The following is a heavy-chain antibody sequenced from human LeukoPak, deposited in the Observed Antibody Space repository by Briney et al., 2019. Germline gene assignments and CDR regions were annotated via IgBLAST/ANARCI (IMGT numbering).Heavy chain of an antibody. CDR3: ARSTTVVTPVH. Sequence: PGGSLRLSCAASGFTFSTYIMNWIRQPPGKGLEWIGSIFYSGTTYFNPSLKSRVTISVDTSKNQFSLRLSSVTAADTAVYYCARSTTVVTPVHWGQGTLVTVSS. V-gene: IGHV4-38-2*01. CDR1: GFTFSTYI. J-gene: IGHJ4*02. CDR2: IFYSGTT. D-gene: IGHD4-23*01.